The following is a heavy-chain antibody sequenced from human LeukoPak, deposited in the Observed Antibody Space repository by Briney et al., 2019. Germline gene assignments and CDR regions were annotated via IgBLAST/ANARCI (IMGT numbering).Heavy chain of an antibody. CDR3: AREISYGDYPSGDAFDN. CDR2: LSSSSRYI. D-gene: IGHD4-17*01. J-gene: IGHJ3*02. Sequence: GGSLRLSCAASGFTFSSYSMNWVRQAPRKGLEWVSSLSSSSRYIYYADSVKGRFTISRDNAKNSLYLQMNSLRAEDTAVYFCAREISYGDYPSGDAFDNWGQGTMVT. CDR1: GFTFSSYS. V-gene: IGHV3-21*01.